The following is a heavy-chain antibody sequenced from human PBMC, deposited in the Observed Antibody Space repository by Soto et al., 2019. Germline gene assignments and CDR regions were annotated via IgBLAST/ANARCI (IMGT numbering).Heavy chain of an antibody. V-gene: IGHV1-2*02. CDR2: INPRNGDT. CDR1: GYTFTGNY. D-gene: IGHD2-21*02. Sequence: QVQLVQSGAEVKKPGASVKVSCKVSGYTFTGNYMHWMRQAPGQGPEWMGWINPRNGDTDYAQKFQGRVTITRDTSLSTAYMDLSRLTSDYTAIYFCVRGGGVDVVTPTRIVFDYWGQGTLLTVSS. CDR3: VRGGGVDVVTPTRIVFDY. J-gene: IGHJ4*02.